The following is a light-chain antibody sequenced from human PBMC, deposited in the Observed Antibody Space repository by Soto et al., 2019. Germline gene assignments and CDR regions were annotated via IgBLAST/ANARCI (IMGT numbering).Light chain of an antibody. CDR3: STWDDSLNGPL. J-gene: IGLJ2*01. CDR2: SNT. CDR1: SSNIGGNT. V-gene: IGLV1-44*01. Sequence: QSVLTQSPSASGTPGQRVTISCSGSSSNIGGNTVNWYQKVPGAAPKLIIFSNTQRPSGVPDRYSGSKSGTSASLAIGGLQSEDEADYYCSTWDDSLNGPLFGGGTKLTVL.